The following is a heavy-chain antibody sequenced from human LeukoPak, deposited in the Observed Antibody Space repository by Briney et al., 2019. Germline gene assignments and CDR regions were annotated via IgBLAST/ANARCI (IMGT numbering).Heavy chain of an antibody. CDR3: ARDNSVGDIAWWFDP. J-gene: IGHJ5*02. CDR1: GYTFINNW. V-gene: IGHV1-46*01. Sequence: GASVKVSCKASGYTFINNWMHWVRQAPGQGLEWIGLINPTGTRTGYAQGFQGRVTMTRDMSTSTDYMELSSLRSEDTAIYYCARDNSVGDIAWWFDPWGQGTLVTVST. CDR2: INPTGTRT. D-gene: IGHD3-10*01.